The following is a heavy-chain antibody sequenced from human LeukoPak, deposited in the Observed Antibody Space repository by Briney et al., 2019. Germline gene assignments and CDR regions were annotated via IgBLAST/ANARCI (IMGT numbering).Heavy chain of an antibody. V-gene: IGHV3-33*08. Sequence: PAGSLRLSCAASGFTFRGYNMNWVRQAPGKGLEWVAVIWYGGSNKYYADSVKGRFTISRDNSKNTLYLQMNSLRAEDTAVYYCARDRCSSTSCYRLGGFDYWGQGTLVTVSS. J-gene: IGHJ4*02. D-gene: IGHD2-2*01. CDR3: ARDRCSSTSCYRLGGFDY. CDR2: IWYGGSNK. CDR1: GFTFRGYN.